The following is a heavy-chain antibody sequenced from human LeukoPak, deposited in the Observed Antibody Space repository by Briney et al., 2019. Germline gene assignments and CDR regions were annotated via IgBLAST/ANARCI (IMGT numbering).Heavy chain of an antibody. V-gene: IGHV4-34*01. Sequence: SETLSLTCAVYGGSFSGSNWSWIRRPPGKGLEWIGEIYNSGSTIYNPSLKSRVTISVDTSKNQFSLKLSSVTAADTAVYYCARVPSLLWFGELAGAFDIWGQGTMVTVSS. D-gene: IGHD3-10*01. CDR2: IYNSGST. CDR1: GGSFSGSN. CDR3: ARVPSLLWFGELAGAFDI. J-gene: IGHJ3*02.